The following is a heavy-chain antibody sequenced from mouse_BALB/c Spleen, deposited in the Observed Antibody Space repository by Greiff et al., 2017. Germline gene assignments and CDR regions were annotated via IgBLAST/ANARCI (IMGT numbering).Heavy chain of an antibody. CDR1: GFTFSSYA. V-gene: IGHV5-6-5*01. CDR3: ARGGLYAMDY. CDR2: ISSGGST. Sequence: DVMLVESGGGLVMPGGSLKLSCAASGFTFSSYAMSWVRQTPEKRLEWVASISSGGSTYYPDSVKGRFTISRDNARNILYLQMSSLRSEDTAMYYCARGGLYAMDYWGQGTSVTVSS. J-gene: IGHJ4*01.